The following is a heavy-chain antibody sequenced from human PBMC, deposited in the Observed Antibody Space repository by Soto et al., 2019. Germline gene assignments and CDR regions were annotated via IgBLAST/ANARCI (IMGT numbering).Heavy chain of an antibody. D-gene: IGHD1-26*01. J-gene: IGHJ4*02. CDR1: GYTFTSYG. Sequence: ASVKVSCKASGYTFTSYGISWVRQAPGQGLEWMGWIRADNGNTNYAQKLQGRVTMTTDTSTSTAYMELRSLRSEDTAVYYCACLVGATPFDYWGQGTLVTVSS. CDR2: IRADNGNT. CDR3: ACLVGATPFDY. V-gene: IGHV1-18*01.